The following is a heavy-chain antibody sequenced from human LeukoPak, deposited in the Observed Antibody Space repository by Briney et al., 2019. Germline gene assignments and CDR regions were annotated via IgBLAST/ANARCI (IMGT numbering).Heavy chain of an antibody. V-gene: IGHV1-46*04. CDR1: GYTFTSYY. Sequence: GASVKVSCKASGYTFTSYYMHWVRQAPGQGLEWMGIINPSGGSTSYADSVKGRFTISRDNAKNTLYLQMNSLRAEDTAVYYCARESGIAAALDPWGQGTLVTVSS. CDR2: INPSGGST. J-gene: IGHJ5*02. CDR3: ARESGIAAALDP. D-gene: IGHD6-13*01.